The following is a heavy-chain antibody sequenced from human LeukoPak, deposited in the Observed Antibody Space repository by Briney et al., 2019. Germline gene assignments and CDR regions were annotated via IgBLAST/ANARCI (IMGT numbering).Heavy chain of an antibody. D-gene: IGHD3-22*01. Sequence: SETLSLTCTVSGGSLSSYYWSWFRQPPGKGLEWIGYIYYSGSTNYNPSLKSRVTISVDTSKNQFSLKLNSVTAADTAVYYCARGGDSSGYHYPLFDYWGQGTLVTVSS. J-gene: IGHJ4*02. CDR2: IYYSGST. CDR3: ARGGDSSGYHYPLFDY. V-gene: IGHV4-59*01. CDR1: GGSLSSYY.